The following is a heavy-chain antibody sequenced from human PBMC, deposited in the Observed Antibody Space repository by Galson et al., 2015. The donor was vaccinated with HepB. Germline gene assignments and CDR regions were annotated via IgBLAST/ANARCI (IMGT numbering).Heavy chain of an antibody. CDR2: ISYDGSNK. CDR1: GFTFSSYA. J-gene: IGHJ3*02. V-gene: IGHV3-30-3*01. CDR3: AREKRFLEWLFSAFDI. Sequence: SLRLSCAASGFTFSSYAMHWVRQAPGKGLEWVAVISYDGSNKYYADSVKGRFTISRDNSKNTLYLQMNSLRAEDTAVYYCAREKRFLEWLFSAFDIWGQGTMVTVSS. D-gene: IGHD3-3*01.